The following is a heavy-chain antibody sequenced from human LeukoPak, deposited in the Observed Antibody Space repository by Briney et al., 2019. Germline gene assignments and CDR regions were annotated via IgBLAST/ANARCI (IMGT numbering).Heavy chain of an antibody. J-gene: IGHJ4*02. D-gene: IGHD6-19*01. V-gene: IGHV1-2*02. CDR2: INPNSGGT. CDR1: GYTFTGYY. Sequence: VASVKVSCKASGYTFTGYYMHWVRQAPGQGLEWMGWINPNSGGTNYAQRFQGRVTMTTDTSTSTAYMELGSLRSDDTAVYYCARDRGSLAVSDSRTSDYWGQGTLVTVSS. CDR3: ARDRGSLAVSDSRTSDY.